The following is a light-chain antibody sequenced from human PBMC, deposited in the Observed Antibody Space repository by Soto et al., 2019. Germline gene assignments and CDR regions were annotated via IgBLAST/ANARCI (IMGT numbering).Light chain of an antibody. Sequence: EIVLTQSPGTLSLSPGERATLSCRASQSVSSSYLAWYQQKPGQAPRLLIYGATSRATGIPDRFSGSGSGTDFTLTISRFELFDFAVFYFQHYDTSPRTFGQGTKVEIK. CDR2: GAT. J-gene: IGKJ1*01. V-gene: IGKV3-20*01. CDR3: QHYDTSPRT. CDR1: QSVSSSY.